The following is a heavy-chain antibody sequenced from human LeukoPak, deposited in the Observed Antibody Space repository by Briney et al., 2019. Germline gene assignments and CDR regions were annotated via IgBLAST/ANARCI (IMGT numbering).Heavy chain of an antibody. D-gene: IGHD3-10*01. CDR1: GGTFSSYA. Sequence: SVKVSCKASGGTFSSYAISWVRQAPGQGLEWMGRIIPILGIANYAQKFQGRVTITADKSTCTAYMELSSLRSEDTAVYYCARDQWFGELLNWGQGTLVTVSS. V-gene: IGHV1-69*04. CDR3: ARDQWFGELLN. CDR2: IIPILGIA. J-gene: IGHJ4*02.